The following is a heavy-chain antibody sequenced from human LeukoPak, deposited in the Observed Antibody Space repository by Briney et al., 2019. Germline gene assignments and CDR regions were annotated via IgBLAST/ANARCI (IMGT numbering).Heavy chain of an antibody. Sequence: GGSLRLSCAASGFTFSSYSMNWVRQAPGKGLEWVSSISSSSYIYYADSVKGRFTISRDNAKNSLYLQMNSLRAEDTAVYYCARVSDYGDYFDYWGQGTLVTVSS. CDR3: ARVSDYGDYFDY. CDR1: GFTFSSYS. D-gene: IGHD4-17*01. J-gene: IGHJ4*02. CDR2: ISSSSYI. V-gene: IGHV3-21*01.